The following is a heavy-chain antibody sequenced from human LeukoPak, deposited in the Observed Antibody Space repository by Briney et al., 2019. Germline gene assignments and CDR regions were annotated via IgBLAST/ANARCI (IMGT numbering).Heavy chain of an antibody. Sequence: GGSLRLSCAASGFTFSSYGMPWVRQAPGKGLEWVAVISYDGSNKYYADSVKGRFTISRDNSKKMLYLQMNSLRAEDTAVYYCAKWSSSSWYYFDYWGQGTLVSVSS. J-gene: IGHJ4*02. CDR2: ISYDGSNK. D-gene: IGHD6-13*01. V-gene: IGHV3-30*18. CDR3: AKWSSSSWYYFDY. CDR1: GFTFSSYG.